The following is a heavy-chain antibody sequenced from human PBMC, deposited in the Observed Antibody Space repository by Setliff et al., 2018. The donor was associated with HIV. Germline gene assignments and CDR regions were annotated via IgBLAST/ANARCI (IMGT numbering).Heavy chain of an antibody. J-gene: IGHJ4*02. D-gene: IGHD7-27*01. CDR3: VRDETGDKWYFDS. V-gene: IGHV1-69*06. Sequence: SVKVSCKASGGTFSSYAISWVRQAPGQGLEWMGGIIPIFGTANYAQKFQGRATITADISTSTVYMELRSLRSDDAAVYYCVRDETGDKWYFDSWGQGTLVTVSS. CDR1: GGTFSSYA. CDR2: IIPIFGTA.